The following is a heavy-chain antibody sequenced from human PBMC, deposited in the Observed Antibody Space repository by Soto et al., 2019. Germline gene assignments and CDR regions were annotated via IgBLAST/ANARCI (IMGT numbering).Heavy chain of an antibody. J-gene: IGHJ6*03. Sequence: ASVKVSCKASGYTFTSYDINWVRQATGQGLEWMGWMNPNSGNTGYAQKFQGRVTMTRNTSISTAYMELSSLRSEDTAVYYCARVGVVPAAMLYYYYYYMDVWGKGTTVTVSS. V-gene: IGHV1-8*01. CDR3: ARVGVVPAAMLYYYYYYMDV. CDR1: GYTFTSYD. D-gene: IGHD2-2*01. CDR2: MNPNSGNT.